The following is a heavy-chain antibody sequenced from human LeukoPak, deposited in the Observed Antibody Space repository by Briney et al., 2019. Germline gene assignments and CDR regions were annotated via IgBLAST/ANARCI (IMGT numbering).Heavy chain of an antibody. CDR2: ISSSSSYI. J-gene: IGHJ4*02. CDR3: ATRVYGSGSYSY. Sequence: GGSLRLSCAASEFTFSSYSMTWVRQAPGKGLEWVSSISSSSSYIYYADSVKGRFTISRDNAKNSLYLQMNSLRAEDTAVYYCATRVYGSGSYSYWGQGTLVTVSS. V-gene: IGHV3-21*01. CDR1: EFTFSSYS. D-gene: IGHD3-10*01.